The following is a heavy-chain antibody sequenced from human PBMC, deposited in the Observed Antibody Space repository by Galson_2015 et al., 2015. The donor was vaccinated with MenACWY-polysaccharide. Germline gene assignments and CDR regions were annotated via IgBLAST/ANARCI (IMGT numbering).Heavy chain of an antibody. CDR2: ISYDGSNK. J-gene: IGHJ4*02. Sequence: SLRLSCAASGFTFSSYGMHWVRQAPGKGLEWVAVISYDGSNKYYADSVKGRFTISRDNSKNTLYLQMGSLRAEDTAVYYCARCGGDCYTTGYFDYWGQGTLVTVSS. V-gene: IGHV3-30*03. CDR1: GFTFSSYG. D-gene: IGHD2-21*02. CDR3: ARCGGDCYTTGYFDY.